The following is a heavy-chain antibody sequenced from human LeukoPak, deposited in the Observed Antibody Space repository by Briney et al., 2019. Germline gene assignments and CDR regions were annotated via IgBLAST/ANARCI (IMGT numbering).Heavy chain of an antibody. V-gene: IGHV3-23*01. CDR2: ISGSGGNT. Sequence: GGSLRLSCAASGFTFRNYAMSWVRQAPGKGLEWVSAISGSGGNTYYADSVKGRFTISRDSFKNMLYLQMNSLRAEDAAVYYCAREGCGDTSCYTNDYWGQGTRVTVSS. D-gene: IGHD2-2*02. J-gene: IGHJ4*02. CDR3: AREGCGDTSCYTNDY. CDR1: GFTFRNYA.